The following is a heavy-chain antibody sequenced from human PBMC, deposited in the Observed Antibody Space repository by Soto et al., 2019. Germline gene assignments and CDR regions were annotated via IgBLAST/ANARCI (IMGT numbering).Heavy chain of an antibody. CDR2: IYHSGST. V-gene: IGHV4-4*02. CDR3: ARNRGLAARPAYYYGMDV. J-gene: IGHJ6*02. CDR1: GGSISSSNW. Sequence: QVQLQESGPGLVKPSGTLSLTCAVSGGSISSSNWWSWVRQPPGKGLEWFGEIYHSGSTNYNPSLESRVTISVDKSKNQFSLKLGSVTAAGTAVYYCARNRGLAARPAYYYGMDVWGQGTTVTVSS. D-gene: IGHD6-6*01.